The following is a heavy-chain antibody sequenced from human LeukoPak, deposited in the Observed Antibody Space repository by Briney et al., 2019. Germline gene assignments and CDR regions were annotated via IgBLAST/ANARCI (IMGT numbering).Heavy chain of an antibody. Sequence: SETLSLTCAVYGGSFSGYYWSWIRQPPGKGPEWIGEINHSGSTNYNPSLKSRVTISVDTSKNQFSLKLSSVTAADTAVYYCARARAHIVVVPARRWFDPWGQGTLVTVSS. CDR2: INHSGST. D-gene: IGHD2-2*01. V-gene: IGHV4-34*01. CDR1: GGSFSGYY. J-gene: IGHJ5*02. CDR3: ARARAHIVVVPARRWFDP.